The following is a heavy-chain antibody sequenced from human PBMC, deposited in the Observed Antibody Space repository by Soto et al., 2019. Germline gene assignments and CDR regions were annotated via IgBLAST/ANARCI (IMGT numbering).Heavy chain of an antibody. CDR1: GFTFTSSA. CDR3: AAEAATRRPQDALDI. Sequence: QMQLVQSGPEVKKPGTSVKVSCKASGFTFTSSAVQWVRQARGQRLEWIGWIVVGSGNTNYAQKFQERVTITRDMSXTTAYMELSSLRSEDTAVYYCAAEAATRRPQDALDIWGQGTMVTVSS. CDR2: IVVGSGNT. D-gene: IGHD6-13*01. J-gene: IGHJ3*02. V-gene: IGHV1-58*01.